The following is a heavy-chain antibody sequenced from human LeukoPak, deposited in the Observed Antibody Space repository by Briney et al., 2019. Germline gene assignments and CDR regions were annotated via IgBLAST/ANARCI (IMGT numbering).Heavy chain of an antibody. CDR1: GFTFSSYS. J-gene: IGHJ6*03. Sequence: GGSLRLSCAASGFTFSSYSMNWVRQAPGKGLEWVSSISSSSSYIYYADSVKGRFTISRDNSKNTLYLQMNSLRAEDTAVYYCAKDIGLRYFDWLLEFHYMDVWGKGTTVTVSS. CDR3: AKDIGLRYFDWLLEFHYMDV. V-gene: IGHV3-21*04. D-gene: IGHD3-9*01. CDR2: ISSSSSYI.